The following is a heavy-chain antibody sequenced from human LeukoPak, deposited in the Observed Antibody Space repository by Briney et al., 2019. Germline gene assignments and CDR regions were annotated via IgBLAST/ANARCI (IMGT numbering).Heavy chain of an antibody. D-gene: IGHD1-26*01. CDR2: ISYDGSNK. CDR3: AKDVGSWFDP. V-gene: IGHV3-30*18. CDR1: GFTFSSHG. Sequence: PGRSLRLSCAASGFTFSSHGMHWVRQAPGKGLEWVAVISYDGSNKYYADSVKGRFTISRDNSKNTLYLQMNSLRAEDTAVYYCAKDVGSWFDPWGQGTLVTVSS. J-gene: IGHJ5*02.